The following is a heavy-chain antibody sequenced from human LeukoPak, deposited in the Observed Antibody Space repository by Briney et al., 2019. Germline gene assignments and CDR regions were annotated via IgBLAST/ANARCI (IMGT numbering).Heavy chain of an antibody. J-gene: IGHJ6*03. Sequence: ASVKVSCKASGYTFTSYDINWVRQATGQGLEWMGWMNPNSGNTGYAQKFQGRVTMTRNTSISTAYIELSSLRSEDTAVYYCARGPTSYYDFWSGYLNYYYYYMDVWGKGTTVTVSS. CDR3: ARGPTSYYDFWSGYLNYYYYYMDV. V-gene: IGHV1-8*01. CDR2: MNPNSGNT. D-gene: IGHD3-3*01. CDR1: GYTFTSYD.